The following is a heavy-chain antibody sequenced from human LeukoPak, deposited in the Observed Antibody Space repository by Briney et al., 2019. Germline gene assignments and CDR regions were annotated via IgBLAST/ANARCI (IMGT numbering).Heavy chain of an antibody. V-gene: IGHV3-30*18. CDR2: ISYDGSNK. D-gene: IGHD3-22*01. J-gene: IGHJ3*02. CDR3: AKDKYYYDSSGYDI. Sequence: GGSLRLSCAASGFTLSSYGMHWVRQAPGKGLEWVAVISYDGSNKYYADSVKGRFTISRDNSKNTLYLQMNSLRAEDTAVYYCAKDKYYYDSSGYDIWGQGTMVTVSS. CDR1: GFTLSSYG.